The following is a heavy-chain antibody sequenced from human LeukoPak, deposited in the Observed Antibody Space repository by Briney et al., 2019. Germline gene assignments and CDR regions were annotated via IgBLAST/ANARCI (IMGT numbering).Heavy chain of an antibody. Sequence: SETLSLTSTVSGGSINSGGYFWSWIRQHPGKGLEWIGHIYYSGGTYYNPSLKSRATISVDTSKNQFSLKLISVTAADTAVYYCARVIDQWLGAYYFDYWGQGTLVTVSS. CDR3: ARVIDQWLGAYYFDY. D-gene: IGHD6-19*01. CDR1: GGSINSGGYF. CDR2: IYYSGGT. V-gene: IGHV4-31*03. J-gene: IGHJ4*02.